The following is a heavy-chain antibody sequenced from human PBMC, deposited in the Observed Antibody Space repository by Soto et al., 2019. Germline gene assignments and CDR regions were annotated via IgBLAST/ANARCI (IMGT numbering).Heavy chain of an antibody. J-gene: IGHJ4*02. CDR1: GGTFSSYA. D-gene: IGHD2-21*02. V-gene: IGHV1-69*13. CDR3: ARLSSNSAYCGGDCPTAF. Sequence: ASVKVSCKASGGTFSSYAISWVRQAPGQGLEWMGGIIPIFGTANYAQKFQGRVTITADESTSTAYMELSSLRSEDTAVYYCARLSSNSAYCGGDCPTAFWGQGTLVTVSS. CDR2: IIPIFGTA.